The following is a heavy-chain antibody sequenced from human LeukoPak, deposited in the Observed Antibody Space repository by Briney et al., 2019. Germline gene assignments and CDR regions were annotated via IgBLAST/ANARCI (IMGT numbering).Heavy chain of an antibody. CDR2: VKSKTDGGTI. J-gene: IGHJ6*02. CDR1: RFTFNNAW. Sequence: GGSLRLSCAASRFTFNNAWMSWVRQAPGKGLEWVGRVKSKTDGGTIDYGAPVKGRFTISRDDSKNTMSLQMNSLKTEDTGVYYCIADLFNHYYGMDVWGQGTTVTVSS. V-gene: IGHV3-15*01. CDR3: IADLFNHYYGMDV.